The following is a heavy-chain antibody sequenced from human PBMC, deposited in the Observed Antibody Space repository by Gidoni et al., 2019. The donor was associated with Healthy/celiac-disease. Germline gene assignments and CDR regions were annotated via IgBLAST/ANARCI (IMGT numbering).Heavy chain of an antibody. V-gene: IGHV5-51*01. CDR1: GYRFTSYW. J-gene: IGHJ6*03. CDR2: IYPGDSDT. Sequence: EVQLVQSGAEVKKPGESLKISCKGSGYRFTSYWNGWVPQLPGKGLEWMGLIYPGDSDTRYSPPFQGHVTISADKSISTAYLQWSSLKASDTAMYYCARWGGREVVPAAIGPQYYYYMDVWGKGTTVTVSS. CDR3: ARWGGREVVPAAIGPQYYYYMDV. D-gene: IGHD2-2*01.